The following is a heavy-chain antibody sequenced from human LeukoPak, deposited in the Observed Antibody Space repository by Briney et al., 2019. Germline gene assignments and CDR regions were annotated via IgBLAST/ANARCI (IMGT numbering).Heavy chain of an antibody. CDR2: ISSNGGST. CDR3: ARDWMSGWFHAFDI. CDR1: GFTFSSYA. J-gene: IGHJ3*02. V-gene: IGHV3-64*01. D-gene: IGHD6-19*01. Sequence: PGGSLRLSCAASGFTFSSYAMHWVRQAPGKGLEYVSAISSNGGSTYYANSVKGRFTISRDNSKNTLYLQMGSLRAEDMAVYYCARDWMSGWFHAFDIWGQGTMVTVSS.